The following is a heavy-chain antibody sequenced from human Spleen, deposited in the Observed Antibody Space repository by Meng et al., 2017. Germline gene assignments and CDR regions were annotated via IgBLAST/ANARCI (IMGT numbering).Heavy chain of an antibody. CDR3: ARGPTTMAHDFDY. J-gene: IGHJ4*02. D-gene: IGHD4-11*01. V-gene: IGHV4-34*01. Sequence: QVQVQQWGAGLLKPSEPLSLTCVVSGGSFRDYYWSWIRQPPGKGLEWIGEINHSGSTNYNPSLESRATISVDTSQNNLSLKLSSVTAADSAVYYCARGPTTMAHDFDYWGQGTLVTVSS. CDR1: GGSFRDYY. CDR2: INHSGST.